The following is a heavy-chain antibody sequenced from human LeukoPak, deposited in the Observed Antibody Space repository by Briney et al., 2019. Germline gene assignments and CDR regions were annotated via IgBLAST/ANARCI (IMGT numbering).Heavy chain of an antibody. CDR2: ISGSGGT. CDR3: AKKGLASAGRPPYFDY. CDR1: GFTFSSYA. Sequence: ETGGSLRLSCAASGFTFSSYAMNWFRQAPGKGLEWVSAISGSGGTYYADSVKGRFTISRDNSKNTLYLQMNNLRAEDTAIYYCAKKGLASAGRPPYFDYWGQGALVTVPS. D-gene: IGHD6-13*01. J-gene: IGHJ4*02. V-gene: IGHV3-23*01.